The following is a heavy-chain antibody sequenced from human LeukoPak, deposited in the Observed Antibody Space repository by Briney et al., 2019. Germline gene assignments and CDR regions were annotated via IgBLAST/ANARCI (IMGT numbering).Heavy chain of an antibody. CDR1: GGSISSGGYY. Sequence: PSETLSLTCTVSGGSISSGGYYWSWIRQHPGKGLEWIGYIYYSGSTYYNPSLKSRVTISVDTSKNQFSLKLSSVTAADTAVYYCARVIAVDYDYVRGSYRPDAFDIWGQGTMVTVSS. D-gene: IGHD3-16*02. CDR2: IYYSGST. V-gene: IGHV4-31*03. CDR3: ARVIAVDYDYVRGSYRPDAFDI. J-gene: IGHJ3*02.